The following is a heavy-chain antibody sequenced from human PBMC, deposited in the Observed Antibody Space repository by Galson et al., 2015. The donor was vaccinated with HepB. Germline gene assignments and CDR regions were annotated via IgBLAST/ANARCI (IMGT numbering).Heavy chain of an antibody. CDR1: GFTFSNVW. J-gene: IGHJ4*02. Sequence: SLRLSCAVSGFTFSNVWMNWVRQAPGKGLEWVGRIRSKTDGGTTDYAAPVKGRFTILRDDSKNKVDLQMNSLKAEDTAVYYCTTFLPSSGWYWGQGTLVTVSS. CDR2: IRSKTDGGTT. CDR3: TTFLPSSGWY. V-gene: IGHV3-15*01. D-gene: IGHD6-19*01.